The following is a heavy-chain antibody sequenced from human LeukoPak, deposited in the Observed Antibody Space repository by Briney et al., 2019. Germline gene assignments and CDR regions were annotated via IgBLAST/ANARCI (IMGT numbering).Heavy chain of an antibody. V-gene: IGHV3-66*01. CDR2: IYGGGST. CDR3: ARKTDHQTGGDY. J-gene: IGHJ4*02. Sequence: GGSLRLSCAASGFSFSSYGMHWVRQAPGEGLEWVSLIYGGGSTSYADSVKGRFTISRDNSKNTLYLQMNSLRAEDTAVYYCARKTDHQTGGDYWGQGTLVTVSS. D-gene: IGHD1-1*01. CDR1: GFSFSSYG.